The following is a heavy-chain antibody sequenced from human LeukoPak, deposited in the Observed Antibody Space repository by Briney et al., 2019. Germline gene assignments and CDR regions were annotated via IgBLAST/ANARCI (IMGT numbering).Heavy chain of an antibody. CDR2: INHSGST. CDR3: ARVGTSRAAAGIDY. J-gene: IGHJ4*02. CDR1: GGSFSGYY. D-gene: IGHD6-13*01. Sequence: PSETLSLTCAVYGGSFSGYYWSWIRQPPGKGLEWIGEINHSGSTNYNPSLKSRVTMSVDTSKNQFSLKLSSVTAADTAVYYCARVGTSRAAAGIDYWGQGTLVTVSS. V-gene: IGHV4-34*01.